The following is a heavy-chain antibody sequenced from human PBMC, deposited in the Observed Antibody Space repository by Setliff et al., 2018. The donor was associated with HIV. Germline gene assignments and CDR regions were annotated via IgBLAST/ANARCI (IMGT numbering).Heavy chain of an antibody. Sequence: SETLSLTCIVSGGSVNSSRYYWGWVRQPPGKGLEWIGSIYYSGSTDYNLSLKSRVSISVDTSKKQFSLNLDSVTAADAAVYYCARHRAKSYGFCDYWGQGTLVTVSS. J-gene: IGHJ4*02. CDR1: GGSVNSSRYY. CDR3: ARHRAKSYGFCDY. CDR2: IYYSGST. D-gene: IGHD3-16*02. V-gene: IGHV4-39*01.